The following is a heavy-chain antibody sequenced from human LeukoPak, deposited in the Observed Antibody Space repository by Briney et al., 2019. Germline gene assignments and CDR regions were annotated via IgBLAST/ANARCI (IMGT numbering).Heavy chain of an antibody. CDR1: GYTFTSYG. CDR3: ARDTSGYGSGRGRPRPYYFDY. Sequence: ASVKVSCKASGYTFTSYGISWVRQAPGQGLEWMGWISAYNGNTNYAQKLQGRVTMTTDTSTSTAYMELRSLRSDDTAVYYCARDTSGYGSGRGRPRPYYFDYWGQGTLVTVSS. CDR2: ISAYNGNT. J-gene: IGHJ4*02. D-gene: IGHD3-10*01. V-gene: IGHV1-18*01.